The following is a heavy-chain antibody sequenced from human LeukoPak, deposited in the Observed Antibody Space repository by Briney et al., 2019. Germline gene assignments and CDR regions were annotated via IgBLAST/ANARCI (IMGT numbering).Heavy chain of an antibody. V-gene: IGHV4-39*07. CDR3: ARDGAAGHFDY. CDR2: FYYSGST. CDR1: GGSISSSSYY. D-gene: IGHD6-13*01. Sequence: SETLSLTCTVSGGSISSSSYYWGWIRQPPGKGLEWIGSFYYSGSTYYNPSLKSRVTISVDTSKNQFSLNLSSVTAADTAVYYCARDGAAGHFDYWGQGTLVTVSS. J-gene: IGHJ4*02.